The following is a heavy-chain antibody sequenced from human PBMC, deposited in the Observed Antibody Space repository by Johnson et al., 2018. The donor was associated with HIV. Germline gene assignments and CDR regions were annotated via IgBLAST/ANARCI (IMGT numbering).Heavy chain of an antibody. Sequence: MLLVESGGGLVKPGGSLRLSCAASGFTVSSNYMSWVRQAPGKGLEWVSVLYSDGGTYYADSVKGRFTISRDNSKNTLYLQMNSLRADDTAVYYCAREGIWYCSGGSCYGAFDLWGQGTMVTVSS. CDR1: GFTVSSNY. CDR3: AREGIWYCSGGSCYGAFDL. J-gene: IGHJ3*01. D-gene: IGHD2-15*01. V-gene: IGHV3-66*02. CDR2: LYSDGGT.